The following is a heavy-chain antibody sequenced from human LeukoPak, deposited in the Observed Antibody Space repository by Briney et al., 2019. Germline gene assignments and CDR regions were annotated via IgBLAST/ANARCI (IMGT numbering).Heavy chain of an antibody. CDR2: ISYDGSNK. D-gene: IGHD3-10*01. J-gene: IGHJ4*02. V-gene: IGHV3-30*04. CDR3: ARDGSGRVPEMSAPDY. CDR1: GFTFSSYA. Sequence: GGSLRLSCAASGFTFSSYAMHWVRQAPGKGLEWVAVISYDGSNKYYADSVKGRFTISRDNAKNSLFLQMNSLRAEDTAVYYCARDGSGRVPEMSAPDYWGQGTLVTVSS.